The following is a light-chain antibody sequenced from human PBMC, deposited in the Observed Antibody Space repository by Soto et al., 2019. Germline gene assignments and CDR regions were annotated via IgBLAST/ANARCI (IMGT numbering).Light chain of an antibody. Sequence: QSALTQPRSVSGSPGQSVTISCTGTSSDFGGYNYVSWYQHHPGKAPKLMIYDVSERPLGVPDRFSGSKSGNTASLTISGLQAEDEDDYYCCSYAGTFYVFGTGTKATV. V-gene: IGLV2-11*01. CDR3: CSYAGTFYV. CDR1: SSDFGGYNY. J-gene: IGLJ1*01. CDR2: DVS.